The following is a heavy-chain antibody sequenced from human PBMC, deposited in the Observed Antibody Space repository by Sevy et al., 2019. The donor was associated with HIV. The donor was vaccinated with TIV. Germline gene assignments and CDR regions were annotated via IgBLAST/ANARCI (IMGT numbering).Heavy chain of an antibody. CDR3: AKGGLDWGSYFDY. D-gene: IGHD3-9*01. V-gene: IGHV3-23*01. CDR2: VNSGGGT. Sequence: GGCLRLSCAASGFTFSSYTMNWVRQAPGKGLEWVSAVNSGGGTYYADSVKGRFTISRDTSKNTLYLQMNSLRAEDTAVYFCAKGGLDWGSYFDYWGQGTLVTVSS. CDR1: GFTFSSYT. J-gene: IGHJ4*02.